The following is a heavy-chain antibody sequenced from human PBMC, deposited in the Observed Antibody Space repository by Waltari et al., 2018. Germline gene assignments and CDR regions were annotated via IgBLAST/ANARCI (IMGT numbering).Heavy chain of an antibody. CDR2: IKSKTHGGTI. J-gene: IGHJ2*01. Sequence: LLVESGGGLIKPGGSLTLSCAASGFTFSNAWMSWVRQAPGKGLEWVGQIKSKTHGGTIDYAAPVTGRFTISRDDSKNTLYLQMNSLKTEDTAVYYCASLNWYFDLWGRGTLVTVSS. CDR1: GFTFSNAW. V-gene: IGHV3-15*01. CDR3: ASLNWYFDL.